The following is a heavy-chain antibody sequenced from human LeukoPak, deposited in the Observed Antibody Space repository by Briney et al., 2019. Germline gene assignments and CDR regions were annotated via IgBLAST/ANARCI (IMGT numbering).Heavy chain of an antibody. CDR2: ISGSGGST. CDR3: AKDHFYGDYSRNCFDY. J-gene: IGHJ4*02. V-gene: IGHV3-23*01. D-gene: IGHD4-17*01. Sequence: GGSLRLSCAASGFTFTSYAMSWVRQAPGKGLEWVSAISGSGGSTYYADSVKGRFTISRDNSKNTLYLQMNSLRAEDTAVYYCAKDHFYGDYSRNCFDYWGQGTLVTVSS. CDR1: GFTFTSYA.